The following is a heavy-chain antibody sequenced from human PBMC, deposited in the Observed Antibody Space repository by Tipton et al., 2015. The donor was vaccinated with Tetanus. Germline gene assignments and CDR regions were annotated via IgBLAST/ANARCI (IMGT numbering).Heavy chain of an antibody. Sequence: GLVKPSGTLSLSCSVSGRLVGSSNWWNWARQPPGKGLEWIGEIYHSGPTNFNPSLRSRVTMSIDESKNQFSLILTSVTAADTAVYYCARRWGDTVELTELDYWGQGILVTVSS. CDR1: GRLVGSSNW. D-gene: IGHD5-18*01. V-gene: IGHV4-4*02. J-gene: IGHJ4*02. CDR3: ARRWGDTVELTELDY. CDR2: IYHSGPT.